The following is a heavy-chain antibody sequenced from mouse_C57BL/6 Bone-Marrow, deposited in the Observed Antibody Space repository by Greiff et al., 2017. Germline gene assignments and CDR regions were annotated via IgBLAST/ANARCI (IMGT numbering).Heavy chain of an antibody. J-gene: IGHJ4*01. CDR2: ISSGGSYT. CDR3: ASLFITTLVARDYYAMDY. CDR1: GFTFSSYG. D-gene: IGHD1-1*01. V-gene: IGHV5-6*01. Sequence: EVNLVESGGDLVKPGGSLKLSCAASGFTFSSYGMSWVRQTPDKRLEWVATISSGGSYTYYPDSVKGRFTLSRYNAKNTLYLQMSSLKSEDTAMYYCASLFITTLVARDYYAMDYWGQGTSVTVSS.